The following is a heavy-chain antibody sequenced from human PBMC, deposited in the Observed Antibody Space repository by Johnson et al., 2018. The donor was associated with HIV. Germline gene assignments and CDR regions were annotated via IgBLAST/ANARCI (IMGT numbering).Heavy chain of an antibody. Sequence: QVQLVESGGGVVQPGRSLRLSCAASGFTFSSYAMHWVRQAPGKGLEWVAVISYDGSNKYYADSVKGRFTISRDNSKNTLYLQMNSLRAEDTAVYFCARDQAYRSSWAFSFDIWGQGTMVIVSS. J-gene: IGHJ3*02. D-gene: IGHD6-13*01. CDR1: GFTFSSYA. V-gene: IGHV3-30*04. CDR3: ARDQAYRSSWAFSFDI. CDR2: ISYDGSNK.